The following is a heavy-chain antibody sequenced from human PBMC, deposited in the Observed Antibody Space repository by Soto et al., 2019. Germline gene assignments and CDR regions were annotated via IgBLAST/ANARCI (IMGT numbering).Heavy chain of an antibody. V-gene: IGHV4-4*02. D-gene: IGHD3-22*01. CDR2: IYHSGST. J-gene: IGHJ3*02. CDR1: GGSISSSNW. CDR3: ARGAAVVVITNDAFDI. Sequence: KASETLSLTCAVSGGSISSSNWWSWVRQPPGKGLEWIGEIYHSGSTNYNPSLKSRVTISVDKSKNQFSLKLSSVTAADTAVYYCARGAAVVVITNDAFDIWGQGTMVTVSS.